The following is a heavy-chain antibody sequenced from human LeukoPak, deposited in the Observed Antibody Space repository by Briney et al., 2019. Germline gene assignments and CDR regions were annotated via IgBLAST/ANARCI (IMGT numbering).Heavy chain of an antibody. Sequence: SETLSLTCAVYGGPFSGYYWSWIRQPPGKGLEWIGEINHSGSTNYNPSLKSRVTISVDTSKNQFSLKLSSVTAADTAVYYCARDVRSRWLVPRGFDYWGQGTLVTVSS. J-gene: IGHJ4*02. CDR3: ARDVRSRWLVPRGFDY. CDR1: GGPFSGYY. V-gene: IGHV4-34*01. CDR2: INHSGST. D-gene: IGHD6-19*01.